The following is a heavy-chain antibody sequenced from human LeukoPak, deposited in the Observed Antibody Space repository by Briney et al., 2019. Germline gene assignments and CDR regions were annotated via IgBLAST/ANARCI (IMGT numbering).Heavy chain of an antibody. CDR2: IIPIFGTA. J-gene: IGHJ2*01. CDR3: ARDIHSSGWRDWYLDL. CDR1: GGTFSSYA. D-gene: IGHD6-19*01. Sequence: ASVKVSCKASGGTFSSYAISWVRQAPGQGLEWMGGIIPIFGTANYAQKFQGRVTITTDASTSTAYMELSSLRSEDTAVYYCARDIHSSGWRDWYLDLWGRGTLVTVSS. V-gene: IGHV1-69*05.